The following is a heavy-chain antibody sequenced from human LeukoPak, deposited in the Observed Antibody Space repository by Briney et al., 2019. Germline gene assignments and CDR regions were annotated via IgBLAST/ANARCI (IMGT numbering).Heavy chain of an antibody. D-gene: IGHD5-12*01. CDR3: ARAGDLVTTTAFDY. J-gene: IGHJ4*02. Sequence: ASVKVSCKASDYTFTNYGVSWVRRAPGQGLEWMGWISTYNGNTNYAKKLQDRVTMTTDTSTNTAYMELRSLRSDDTAVYYCARAGDLVTTTAFDYWGQGTLVTVSS. V-gene: IGHV1-18*01. CDR2: ISTYNGNT. CDR1: DYTFTNYG.